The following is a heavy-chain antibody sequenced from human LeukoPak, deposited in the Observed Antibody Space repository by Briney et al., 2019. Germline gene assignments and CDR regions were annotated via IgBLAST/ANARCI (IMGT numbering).Heavy chain of an antibody. CDR3: ARSIRYGSGSYYTPYDY. CDR1: GFTFSSYA. J-gene: IGHJ4*02. V-gene: IGHV3-30*04. D-gene: IGHD3-10*01. Sequence: GSLRLSCAASGFTFSSYAMHWVRQAPGKGLEWVAVISYDGSNKYYADSVKGRFTISRDNSKNTLYLQMNSLRAEDTAVYYCARSIRYGSGSYYTPYDYWGQGTLVTVSS. CDR2: ISYDGSNK.